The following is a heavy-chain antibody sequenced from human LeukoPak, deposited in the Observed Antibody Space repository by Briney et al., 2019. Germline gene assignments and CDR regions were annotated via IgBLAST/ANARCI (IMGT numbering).Heavy chain of an antibody. CDR2: IYYSGST. CDR1: GGSISSSSYH. V-gene: IGHV4-39*01. J-gene: IGHJ6*02. D-gene: IGHD3-10*01. Sequence: ETLSLTCTVSGGSISSSSYHWGWIRQPPGTGLEWIGSIYYSGSTYYNPSLKSRVTISVDTSKNQFSLKLSSVTAADTAVYYCARGRNWYYGSGSYGPLYYYGMDVWGQGTTVTVSS. CDR3: ARGRNWYYGSGSYGPLYYYGMDV.